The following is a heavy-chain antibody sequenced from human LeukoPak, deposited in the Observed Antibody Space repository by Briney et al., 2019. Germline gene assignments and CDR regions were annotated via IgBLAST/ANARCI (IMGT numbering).Heavy chain of an antibody. CDR2: IGGRGDKT. J-gene: IGHJ4*02. V-gene: IGHV3-23*01. D-gene: IGHD6-19*01. CDR1: GFTFNRNA. CDR3: VRRGDASSGWGDHDF. Sequence: GGSLRLSCAASGFTFNRNAIRWVRQAPGKGLEWVSTIGGRGDKTIYADSVKGRFTISRDNSKNMVHLQMNSLTGEDTALYYCVRRGDASSGWGDHDFWGQGALVTVSS.